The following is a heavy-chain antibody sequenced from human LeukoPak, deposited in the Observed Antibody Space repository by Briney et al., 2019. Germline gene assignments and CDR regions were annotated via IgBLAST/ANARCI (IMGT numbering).Heavy chain of an antibody. V-gene: IGHV3-7*01. Sequence: GGSLRLSCAASGFTFSSYWMSWVRQAPGKGLEWVANIKQDGSEKYYVDSVKGRFTISRDNAKNSLYLQMNSLRAEDTAVYYCARENPIIVGATYPYPVPCNWFDPWGQGTLVTVSS. J-gene: IGHJ5*02. D-gene: IGHD1-26*01. CDR1: GFTFSSYW. CDR2: IKQDGSEK. CDR3: ARENPIIVGATYPYPVPCNWFDP.